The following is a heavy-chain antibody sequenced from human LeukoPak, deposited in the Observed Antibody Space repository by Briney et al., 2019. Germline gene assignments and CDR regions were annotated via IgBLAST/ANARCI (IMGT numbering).Heavy chain of an antibody. J-gene: IGHJ4*02. CDR1: GFTFSSYA. CDR3: ARDTWDITMVRGVNY. D-gene: IGHD3-10*01. Sequence: GGSLRLSCAASGFTFSSYAMHWVRQAPGKGLEWVAVISYDGSNKYYADSVKGRFTISRDNAKNSLYLQMNSLRAEDTAVYYCARDTWDITMVRGVNYWGQGTLVTVSS. CDR2: ISYDGSNK. V-gene: IGHV3-30-3*01.